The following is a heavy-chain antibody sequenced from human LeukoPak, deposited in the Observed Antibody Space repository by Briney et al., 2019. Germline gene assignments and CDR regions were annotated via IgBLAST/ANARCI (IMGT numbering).Heavy chain of an antibody. CDR2: IIPILGIA. CDR3: VRKGPGDITGAGYYFDY. D-gene: IGHD6-19*01. J-gene: IGHJ4*02. Sequence: ASVKVSCKASGGTFSSYAISWVRQAPGQGLEWMGRIIPILGIANYAQKFQGRVTITADKSTSTAYMELSSLRSEDTAVYYCVRKGPGDITGAGYYFDYWGQGTLVTVSS. CDR1: GGTFSSYA. V-gene: IGHV1-69*04.